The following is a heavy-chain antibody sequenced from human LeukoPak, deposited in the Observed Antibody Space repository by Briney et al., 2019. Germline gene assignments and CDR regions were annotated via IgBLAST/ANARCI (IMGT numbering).Heavy chain of an antibody. CDR1: GFTFSTYW. J-gene: IGHJ4*02. Sequence: GGSLRLSCAASGFTFSTYWMSWVRQAPGKGLEWVANIKQDGSEKYYVDSVKGRFTISRDNAKNSLYLQMNSLRAEDTAVYYCAKRKGSNHGEFDYWGQGTLVTVSS. V-gene: IGHV3-7*03. CDR2: IKQDGSEK. D-gene: IGHD6-13*01. CDR3: AKRKGSNHGEFDY.